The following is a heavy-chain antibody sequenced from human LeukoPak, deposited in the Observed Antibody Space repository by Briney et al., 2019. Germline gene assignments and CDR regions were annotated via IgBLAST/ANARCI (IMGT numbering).Heavy chain of an antibody. V-gene: IGHV3-11*01. D-gene: IGHD3-22*01. Sequence: GGSLRLSCDASGFTFSDYYMSWIRQSPGKGLEWIAYISFDAYTIYYADSVKGRFTISRDNAKNSLYLQMNSLRAEDTAVYYCARDPSYYYDSSGYYDYWGQGTLVTVSS. CDR3: ARDPSYYYDSSGYYDY. CDR1: GFTFSDYY. J-gene: IGHJ4*02. CDR2: ISFDAYTI.